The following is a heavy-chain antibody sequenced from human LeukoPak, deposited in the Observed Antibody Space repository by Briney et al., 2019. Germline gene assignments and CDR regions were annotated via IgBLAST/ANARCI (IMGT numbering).Heavy chain of an antibody. CDR1: GGSISSYY. CDR3: ARGPHQHWPLGQF. Sequence: SETLSLTCTVSGGSISSYYWSWIRQPPGKGLEWIGYIYYSGSTNNNPSLKSRVTISVDTSKNQFSLKLSSVTAADTAVYYCARGPHQHWPLGQFWGQGSLVTVSS. CDR2: IYYSGST. D-gene: IGHD2-2*01. J-gene: IGHJ4*02. V-gene: IGHV4-59*12.